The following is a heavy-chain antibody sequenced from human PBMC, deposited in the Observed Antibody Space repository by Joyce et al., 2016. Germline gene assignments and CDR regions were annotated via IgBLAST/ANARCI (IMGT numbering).Heavy chain of an antibody. J-gene: IGHJ4*02. CDR3: ARVRVRGVIHIDY. D-gene: IGHD3-10*01. V-gene: IGHV4-30-4*01. CDR1: GGSISSGDYY. CDR2: IYYIGST. Sequence: QVQLQESGPGLVKPSQTLSLTCTVSGGSISSGDYYWSWIRQPPGKGLEWIGYIYYIGSTYYNPSLKGRVTISADTTKNKFSLKLGSVAAADTAVYYCARVRVRGVIHIDYWGQGTLVTVSS.